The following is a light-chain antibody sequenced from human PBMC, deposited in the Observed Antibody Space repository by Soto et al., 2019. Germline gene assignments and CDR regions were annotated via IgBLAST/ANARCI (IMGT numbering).Light chain of an antibody. Sequence: EIVLTQSPATLSLSPGERATLSCRASQSVSNYLAWYQQQPGQAPRLLMYDTSNRAPGIPARFSGSGSGTDFTLNINSLEPEDFAVYFCQQRSKFLWTFGQGTKVEI. V-gene: IGKV3-11*01. CDR2: DTS. CDR1: QSVSNY. J-gene: IGKJ1*01. CDR3: QQRSKFLWT.